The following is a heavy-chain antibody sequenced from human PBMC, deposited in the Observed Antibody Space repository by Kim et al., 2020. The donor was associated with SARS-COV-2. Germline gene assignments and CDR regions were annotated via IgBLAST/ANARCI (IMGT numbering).Heavy chain of an antibody. Sequence: GGSLRLSCAASGFSFSSYEMNWVRQAPGKGLEWVSYINTNSGRKYYADSVKGRFTISRDNAKNSVYLQMNSLRAEDTAVYYCAREYSTAGFDPGGQGTLVTVSS. J-gene: IGHJ5*02. V-gene: IGHV3-48*03. CDR1: GFSFSSYE. CDR2: INTNSGRK. D-gene: IGHD2-21*01. CDR3: AREYSTAGFDP.